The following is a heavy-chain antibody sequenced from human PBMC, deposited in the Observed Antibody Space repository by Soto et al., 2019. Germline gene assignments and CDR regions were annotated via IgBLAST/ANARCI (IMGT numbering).Heavy chain of an antibody. J-gene: IGHJ5*02. CDR3: ARVVTASVGNWFDP. D-gene: IGHD2-21*02. CDR2: INPNSGGT. Sequence: ASVKVSCKASGYTFTSYCISWVRQSPVQGLEWMGWINPNSGGTNYAQKFQGRVTMTRDTSISTAYMELSRLRSDDTAVYYCARVVTASVGNWFDPWGQGTLVTVSS. V-gene: IGHV1-2*02. CDR1: GYTFTSYC.